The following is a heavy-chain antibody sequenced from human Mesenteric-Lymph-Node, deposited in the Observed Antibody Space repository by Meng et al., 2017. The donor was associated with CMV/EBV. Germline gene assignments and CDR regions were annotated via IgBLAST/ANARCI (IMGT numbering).Heavy chain of an antibody. J-gene: IGHJ6*02. Sequence: GGSLRLSCAASGFTSSSHWMSWVRQAPGKGLEWVADIDQEGSEEHYVDSVKGRFTISRANAKNPLFLQMNSLRADDTAVYYCARSWYSSSYRGGYYYGMDVWGQGTTVTVSS. CDR2: IDQEGSEE. D-gene: IGHD6-19*01. V-gene: IGHV3-7*01. CDR1: GFTSSSHW. CDR3: ARSWYSSSYRGGYYYGMDV.